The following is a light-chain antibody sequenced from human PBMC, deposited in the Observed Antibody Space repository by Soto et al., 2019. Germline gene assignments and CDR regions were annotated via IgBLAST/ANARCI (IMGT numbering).Light chain of an antibody. V-gene: IGKV3-11*01. CDR2: DAS. CDR3: QQRTKWPPIFT. J-gene: IGKJ3*01. CDR1: ENVFSF. Sequence: EIVMTQSPATLSLSPGERATLSCRASENVFSFMAWYQHRPGQAPRLLIYDASNRAAGVPARFSGSGSGTDFTLTISSLEPEDFAGYYCQQRTKWPPIFTFGPGTKVEIK.